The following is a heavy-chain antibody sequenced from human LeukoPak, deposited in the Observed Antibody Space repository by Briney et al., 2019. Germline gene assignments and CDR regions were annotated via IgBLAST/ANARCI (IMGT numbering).Heavy chain of an antibody. D-gene: IGHD3-22*01. J-gene: IGHJ6*03. Sequence: SETLSLTCAVFGGSFSGYYWSWIRQPPGKGLEWIGEINHSGSTNYNPSLKSRVTISVDTSKNQFSLKLSSVTAADTAVYYCARGYTSPYYYDSSGYYVHHYYYYMDVWGKGTTVTVSS. V-gene: IGHV4-34*01. CDR1: GGSFSGYY. CDR2: INHSGST. CDR3: ARGYTSPYYYDSSGYYVHHYYYYMDV.